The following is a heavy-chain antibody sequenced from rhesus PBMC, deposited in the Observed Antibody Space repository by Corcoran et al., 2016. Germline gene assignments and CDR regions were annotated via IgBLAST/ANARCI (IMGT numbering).Heavy chain of an antibody. V-gene: IGHV3S42*01. Sequence: EVQLVESGGGLAKPGESLRLSCAASGFNFSSYWMHWVRQIPGEGRWWISDMENGGSSTDNADSVKGRFTSSRDNSKNTLSLQMNSLRAEDTAVYYCTDAYDIESWGQGVQVTVSS. J-gene: IGHJ4*01. CDR2: MENGGSST. D-gene: IGHD3-40*01. CDR1: GFNFSSYW. CDR3: TDAYDIES.